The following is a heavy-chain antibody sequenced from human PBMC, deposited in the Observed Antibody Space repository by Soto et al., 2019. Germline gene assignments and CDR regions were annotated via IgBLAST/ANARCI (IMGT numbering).Heavy chain of an antibody. J-gene: IGHJ4*02. V-gene: IGHV1-24*01. CDR3: AAGGTRWLHSPFDY. D-gene: IGHD1-1*01. Sequence: QVQLLQSGAEVKKPGASVKVSCKVSGHTLTELSMHWVRQAPGRGLEWMGGFDPEDGETIFAQKFQRRVTMTEDTSTDSTYMELTSLRSEDTAVYYCAAGGTRWLHSPFDYWGQGTLVTISS. CDR2: FDPEDGET. CDR1: GHTLTELS.